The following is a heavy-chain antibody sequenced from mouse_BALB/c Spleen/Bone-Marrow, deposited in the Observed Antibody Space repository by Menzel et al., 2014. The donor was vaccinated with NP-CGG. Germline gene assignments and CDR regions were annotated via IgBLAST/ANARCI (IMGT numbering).Heavy chain of an antibody. J-gene: IGHJ3*01. CDR3: ARVYFDDYEAWFAY. CDR1: GFTFTDYY. V-gene: IGHV7-3*02. Sequence: EVKLVESGGGLVQPGGSLRLSGATSGFTFTDYYMSWVRQPPGKALEWLGFIRNKANGYTTEYSASVKGRFTISRDNSQSILFLQMNTLRTEDSAIYYCARVYFDDYEAWFAYWGQGTLVTVSA. CDR2: IRNKANGYTT. D-gene: IGHD2-13*01.